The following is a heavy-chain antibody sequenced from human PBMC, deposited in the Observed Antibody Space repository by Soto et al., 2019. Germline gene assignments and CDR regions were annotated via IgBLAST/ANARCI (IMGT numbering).Heavy chain of an antibody. CDR1: GFTFSNYA. Sequence: QVQLVESGGGVVQPGRSLRLSCAVSGFTFSNYAMHWVRQAPGKGLEWVAVISYDGGNKYYADSVKGRFTISRDNSKNTLYLPMNNLRAEDTAVYYCARDPGYYDSSGSYFYYFDNWGQGTLVTVSS. D-gene: IGHD3-22*01. CDR2: ISYDGGNK. V-gene: IGHV3-30-3*01. J-gene: IGHJ4*02. CDR3: ARDPGYYDSSGSYFYYFDN.